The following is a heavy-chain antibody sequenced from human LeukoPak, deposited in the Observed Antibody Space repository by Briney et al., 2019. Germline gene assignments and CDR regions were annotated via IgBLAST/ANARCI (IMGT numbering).Heavy chain of an antibody. V-gene: IGHV3-30-3*01. J-gene: IGHJ4*02. CDR2: TSYNGINK. D-gene: IGHD3-10*01. CDR3: ASARTTNFYGSSLDY. CDR1: GFTFSDYA. Sequence: GGSLRLSCAASGFTFSDYAMDWVRQAPGKGLERVAVTSYNGINKYYADSVKGRFTVSRDNSKNTLYLQMNSLRAEDTAVYYCASARTTNFYGSSLDYWGQGTLVTVSS.